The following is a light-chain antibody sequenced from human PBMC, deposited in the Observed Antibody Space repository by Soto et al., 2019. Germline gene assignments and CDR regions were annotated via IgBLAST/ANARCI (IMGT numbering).Light chain of an antibody. CDR2: EVS. CDR1: SSDVGGYNS. V-gene: IGLV2-14*01. CDR3: SSLASSCPDV. J-gene: IGLJ1*01. Sequence: QSVLTQPASVSGSPGQSITISCTGTSSDVGGYNSVSWYQQHPGKAPKLMIYEVSYRPSGVSDRFSGSKSGNTASLTISGLQAEDEADYYCSSLASSCPDVFGTGTKLTVL.